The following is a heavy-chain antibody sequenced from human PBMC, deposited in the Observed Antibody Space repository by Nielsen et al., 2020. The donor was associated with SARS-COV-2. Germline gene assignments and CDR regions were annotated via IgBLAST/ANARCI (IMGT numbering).Heavy chain of an antibody. CDR1: GFTYSSSA. D-gene: IGHD7-27*01. CDR3: ARGNGWGSYFDY. V-gene: IGHV3-30-3*01. J-gene: IGHJ4*02. CDR2: ISYDGSNK. Sequence: GGSLRLSCAASGFTYSSSAMHWVRHAPGQGLEWVAVISYDGSNKYYADSVKGRFTTSRDNSKNTLYLQMNSLRAEDTAVYYCARGNGWGSYFDYWGQGTLVTVSS.